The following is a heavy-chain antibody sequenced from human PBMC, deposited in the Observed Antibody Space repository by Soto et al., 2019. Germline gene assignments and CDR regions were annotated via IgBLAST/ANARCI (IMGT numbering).Heavy chain of an antibody. D-gene: IGHD3-9*01. Sequence: EVQLLESGGGLVQPGGSLRLSCAASGFTFSSYAMTWVRQAPGKGLDWVSAISGSGSSTYYAASVKGRFTISRDNSKNTLYLQMNSLRAEDTAVYYCAKGLVTFYYYGMDVWGQGTTVTVSS. CDR1: GFTFSSYA. J-gene: IGHJ6*02. CDR3: AKGLVTFYYYGMDV. CDR2: ISGSGSST. V-gene: IGHV3-23*01.